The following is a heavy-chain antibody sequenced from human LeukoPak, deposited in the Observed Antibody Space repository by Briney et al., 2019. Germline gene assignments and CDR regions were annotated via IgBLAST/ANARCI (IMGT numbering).Heavy chain of an antibody. Sequence: GGSLRLSCAASGFTFSSYWMHWARQLPGKGLVWVSRISPTGSTTSYADSVKGRFTVSRDNAKNTLYLQVNNLRAEDTAVYYCARGPNSNWSGLDFWGQGTLLTVSS. V-gene: IGHV3-74*01. D-gene: IGHD6-6*01. CDR1: GFTFSSYW. J-gene: IGHJ4*02. CDR2: ISPTGSTT. CDR3: ARGPNSNWSGLDF.